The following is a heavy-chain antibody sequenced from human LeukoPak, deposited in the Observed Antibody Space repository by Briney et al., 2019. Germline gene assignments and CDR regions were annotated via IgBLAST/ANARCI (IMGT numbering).Heavy chain of an antibody. CDR3: ASRYYGSGSYFLGNWFDP. CDR2: IIPIFGTA. J-gene: IGHJ5*02. V-gene: IGHV1-69*06. Sequence: SVTVSCKAPGGTFSSYAISWVRQAPGQGLEWMGGIIPIFGTANYAQKFQGRVTITADKSTSTAYMELSSLRSEDTAVYYCASRYYGSGSYFLGNWFDPWGQGTLVTVSS. CDR1: GGTFSSYA. D-gene: IGHD3-10*01.